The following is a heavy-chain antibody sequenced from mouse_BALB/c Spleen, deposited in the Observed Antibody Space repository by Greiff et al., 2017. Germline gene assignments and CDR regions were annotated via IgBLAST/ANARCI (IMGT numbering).Heavy chain of an antibody. V-gene: IGHV5-17*02. CDR3: ARLGKPPDY. Sequence: EVMLVESGGGLVQPGGSRKLSCAASGFTFSSFGVHWVRQAPEKGLEWVAYISSGSSTIYYADTVKGRFTISRDNPKNTLFLQMTSLRSEDTAMYYCARLGKPPDYWGQGTTLTVSS. CDR1: GFTFSSFG. D-gene: IGHD2-14*01. CDR2: ISSGSSTI. J-gene: IGHJ2*01.